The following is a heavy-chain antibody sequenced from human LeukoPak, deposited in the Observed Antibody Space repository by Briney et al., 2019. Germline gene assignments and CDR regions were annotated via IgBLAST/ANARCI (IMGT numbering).Heavy chain of an antibody. J-gene: IGHJ4*02. V-gene: IGHV3-23*01. D-gene: IGHD3-16*01. CDR3: ATSPTPVVSWGMRGFDY. Sequence: GGSLRLSCAASGFTFSSYAMSWVRQAPGKGLEWVSAISGSGGSTYYADSVKGRFTISRDNSKNTLYLQMNSLRAEDTAVYYCATSPTPVVSWGMRGFDYWGQGTLVTVSS. CDR1: GFTFSSYA. CDR2: ISGSGGST.